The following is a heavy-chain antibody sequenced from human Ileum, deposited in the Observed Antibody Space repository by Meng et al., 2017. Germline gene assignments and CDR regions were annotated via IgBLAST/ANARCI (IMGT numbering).Heavy chain of an antibody. V-gene: IGHV5-51*01. Sequence: GESLKISCQGSGYSFTSYWIGWVRQMPGKGLEWMGIIHPGDSETTYSPSFQGQVSISADKSISTAYLQWNSLKASDTAMYYCARLYYGSGKDLDVWGQGTTVTGSS. J-gene: IGHJ6*02. CDR2: IHPGDSET. D-gene: IGHD3-10*01. CDR3: ARLYYGSGKDLDV. CDR1: GYSFTSYW.